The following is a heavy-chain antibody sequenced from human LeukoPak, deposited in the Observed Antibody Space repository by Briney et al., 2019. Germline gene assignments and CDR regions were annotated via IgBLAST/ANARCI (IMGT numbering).Heavy chain of an antibody. J-gene: IGHJ5*02. V-gene: IGHV1-24*01. D-gene: IGHD3-10*01. Sequence: ASVKVSCKASGYTFTSYGISWVRQAPGKGLEWMGGFDPEDGETIYAQKFQGRVTMTEDTSTDTAYMELSSLRSEDTAVYYCATATSITMVRGVIPPFDPWGQGTLVTVSS. CDR3: ATATSITMVRGVIPPFDP. CDR1: GYTFTSYG. CDR2: FDPEDGET.